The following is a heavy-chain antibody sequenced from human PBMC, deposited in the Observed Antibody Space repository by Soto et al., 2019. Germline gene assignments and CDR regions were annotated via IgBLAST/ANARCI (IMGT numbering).Heavy chain of an antibody. J-gene: IGHJ6*02. D-gene: IGHD3-3*01. CDR3: ARGASRITIFGVVTPPNYYYGMGV. CDR1: GGSISSYY. Sequence: SETLSLTCTVSGGSISSYYWSWIRQPPGKGLEWIGYIYYSGSTNYNPSLKSRVTISVDTSKNQFSLKLSSVTAADTAVYYCARGASRITIFGVVTPPNYYYGMGVWGQGTTVTVSS. V-gene: IGHV4-59*01. CDR2: IYYSGST.